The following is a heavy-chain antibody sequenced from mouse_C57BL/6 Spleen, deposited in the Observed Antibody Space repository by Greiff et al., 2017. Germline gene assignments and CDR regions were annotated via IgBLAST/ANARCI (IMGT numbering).Heavy chain of an antibody. CDR3: ARCLRPFYYAIDY. CDR2: IDPSDSYT. CDR1: GYTFTSYW. V-gene: IGHV1-50*01. D-gene: IGHD2-12*01. Sequence: QVQLQQPGAELVKPGASVKLSCKASGYTFTSYWMQWVKQRPGQGLEWIGEIDPSDSYTNYNQKFKGKATLTVDTSSSTAYMQLSSLTSEDSAVYDGARCLRPFYYAIDYWGQGTSVTVSS. J-gene: IGHJ4*01.